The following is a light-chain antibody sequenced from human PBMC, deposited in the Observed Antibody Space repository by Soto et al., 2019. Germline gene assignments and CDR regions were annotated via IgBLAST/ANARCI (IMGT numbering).Light chain of an antibody. CDR3: ISYTSSSTWV. V-gene: IGLV2-14*01. CDR1: SSDVGGYNY. CDR2: EVS. J-gene: IGLJ3*02. Sequence: QSALTQPASVSGSPGQSITISCTGTSSDVGGYNYVSWFQHHPGKAPKLMIYEVSNRPSGISTRFSASKSGNTASLTISGLQAEDEAYYYCISYTSSSTWVFGGGTKLTVL.